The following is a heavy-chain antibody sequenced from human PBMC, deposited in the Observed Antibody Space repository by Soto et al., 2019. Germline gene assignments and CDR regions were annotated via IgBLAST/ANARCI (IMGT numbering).Heavy chain of an antibody. D-gene: IGHD6-13*01. CDR3: AKAKTYSSSWYLGLDWFDP. V-gene: IGHV3-74*01. Sequence: GGSLRLSCAASGFTFSRFWMHWVRQAPGMGLVWVSRINSDGSSTNYADSVKGRFTISRDNSKNTLYLQMNSLRAEDTAVYYCAKAKTYSSSWYLGLDWFDPWGQGTLVTVSS. CDR2: INSDGSST. CDR1: GFTFSRFW. J-gene: IGHJ5*02.